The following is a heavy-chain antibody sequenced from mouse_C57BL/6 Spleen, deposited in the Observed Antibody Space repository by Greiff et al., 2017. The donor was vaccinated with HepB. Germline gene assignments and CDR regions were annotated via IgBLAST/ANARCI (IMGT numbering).Heavy chain of an antibody. J-gene: IGHJ2*01. D-gene: IGHD2-3*01. V-gene: IGHV1-69*01. CDR2: IDPSDSYT. Sequence: QVQLQQSGAELVMPGASVKLSCKASGYTFTSYWMHWVKQRPGQGLEWIGEIDPSDSYTNYNQKFKGKSTLTVDKSSSTAYMQLSSLTSEDSAVYYCASDNDGYYDYWGQGTTLTVSS. CDR1: GYTFTSYW. CDR3: ASDNDGYYDY.